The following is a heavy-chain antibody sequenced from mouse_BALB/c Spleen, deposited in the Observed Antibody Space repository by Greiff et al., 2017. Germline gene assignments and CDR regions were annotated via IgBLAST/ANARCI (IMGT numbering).Heavy chain of an antibody. Sequence: QVQLKESGAELARPGASVKLSCKASGYTFTSYWMQWVKQRPGQGLEWIGAIYPGDGDTRYTQKFKGKATLTADKSSSTAYMQLSSLASEDSAVYYCARYDGYYFDYWGQGTTLTVSS. J-gene: IGHJ2*01. CDR2: IYPGDGDT. D-gene: IGHD2-2*01. CDR1: GYTFTSYW. CDR3: ARYDGYYFDY. V-gene: IGHV1-87*01.